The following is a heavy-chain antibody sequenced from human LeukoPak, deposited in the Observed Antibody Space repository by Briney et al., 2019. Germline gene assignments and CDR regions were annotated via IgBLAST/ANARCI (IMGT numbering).Heavy chain of an antibody. CDR3: AREVTTVTTDAFDI. CDR2: INPDSGGT. V-gene: IGHV1-2*02. Sequence: ASVKVSCKASGYTFTGYYMHWVRQAPGQGLEWMAWINPDSGGTNYAQKFQGRVTMTRDTSISTAYMELSRLRSDDTAVYYCAREVTTVTTDAFDIWGQGTMVTVSS. J-gene: IGHJ3*02. D-gene: IGHD4-17*01. CDR1: GYTFTGYY.